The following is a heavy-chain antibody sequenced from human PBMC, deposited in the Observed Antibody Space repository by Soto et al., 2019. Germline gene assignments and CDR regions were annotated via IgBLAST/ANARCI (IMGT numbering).Heavy chain of an antibody. Sequence: QVQLVESGGGVVQPGRSLRLSCAASGFTFSSYAMHWVRQAPGKGLEWVAVISYDGSNKYYADSVKGRFTISRDNSKNPLYLQMNSLRAEDTAVYYCARDRTYSNYDYYGMDVWGQGTTVTVSS. CDR2: ISYDGSNK. V-gene: IGHV3-30-3*01. J-gene: IGHJ6*02. CDR1: GFTFSSYA. D-gene: IGHD4-4*01. CDR3: ARDRTYSNYDYYGMDV.